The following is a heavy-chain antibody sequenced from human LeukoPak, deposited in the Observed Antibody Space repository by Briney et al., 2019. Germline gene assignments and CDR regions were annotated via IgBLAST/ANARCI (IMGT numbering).Heavy chain of an antibody. CDR3: ARVVGGSYYVYYYYYYGMDV. Sequence: GGSLRLSCAATGFTFSSYAMHWVRQAPGKGLEWVAVISYDGSNKYYADSVKGRFTISRDNSKNTLYLQMNSLRAEDMAVYYCARVVGGSYYVYYYYYYGMDVWGQGTTVTASS. J-gene: IGHJ6*02. CDR2: ISYDGSNK. CDR1: GFTFSSYA. V-gene: IGHV3-30-3*01. D-gene: IGHD1-26*01.